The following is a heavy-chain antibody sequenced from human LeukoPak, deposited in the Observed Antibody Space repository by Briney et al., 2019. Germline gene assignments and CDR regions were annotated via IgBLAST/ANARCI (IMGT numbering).Heavy chain of an antibody. J-gene: IGHJ4*02. CDR1: GFIFSTNV. CDR3: AKDSMGSLLSQLWFHIDF. D-gene: IGHD3-10*01. Sequence: GGSLRLSCAAAGFIFSTNVMSWVSQAPGKGREWVSGISVSGDSTYYADSVTGRFTISRDNSKNTLFLQMNSLSAEDSAVYYCAKDSMGSLLSQLWFHIDFWGQGTLVTVSS. V-gene: IGHV3-23*01. CDR2: ISVSGDST.